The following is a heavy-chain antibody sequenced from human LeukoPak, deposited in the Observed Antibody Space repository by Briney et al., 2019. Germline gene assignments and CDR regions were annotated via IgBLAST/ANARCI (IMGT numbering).Heavy chain of an antibody. CDR3: AKDQYCDFWNNNGLNWFDP. D-gene: IGHD3-3*01. CDR2: ISWNSGSI. J-gene: IGHJ5*02. V-gene: IGHV3-9*01. CDR1: GFTFDDYA. Sequence: GGSLRLSCAASGFTFDDYAMPWVRQAPGKGLEWVSGISWNSGSIGYADSVKGRFTISRDNAKNSLYLQMNSLRAEDTALYYCAKDQYCDFWNNNGLNWFDPWGQGTLVTVSS.